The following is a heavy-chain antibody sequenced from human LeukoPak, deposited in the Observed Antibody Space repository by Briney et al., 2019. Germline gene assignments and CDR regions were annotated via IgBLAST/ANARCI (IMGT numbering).Heavy chain of an antibody. CDR1: GGSFSGYY. D-gene: IGHD2-2*03. CDR2: INHSGST. V-gene: IGHV4-34*01. CDR3: ARHGYGDDVGNWFDP. Sequence: SETLSHTCAVYGGSFSGYYWSWIRQPPGKGLEWLGEINHSGSTNYSPSLKSRVTISVDTSKNQFSLKLSSVTAADTAVYYCARHGYGDDVGNWFDPWGQGTLVSVSS. J-gene: IGHJ5*02.